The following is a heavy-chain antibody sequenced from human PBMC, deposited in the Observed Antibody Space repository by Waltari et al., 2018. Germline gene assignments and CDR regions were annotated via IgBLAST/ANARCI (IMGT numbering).Heavy chain of an antibody. J-gene: IGHJ4*02. CDR2: MNPSSGNT. Sequence: VQLVESGGGLVQPGGSLRLSCAGSGFTFSGNWMAWVRQAPGKGVGWMGWMNPSSGNTGYAQKFQGRVTMTRNTSISTAYMELSSLRSEDTAVYYCASEGTSFDYWGQGTLVTVSS. CDR1: GFTFSGNW. CDR3: ASEGTSFDY. V-gene: IGHV1-8*01.